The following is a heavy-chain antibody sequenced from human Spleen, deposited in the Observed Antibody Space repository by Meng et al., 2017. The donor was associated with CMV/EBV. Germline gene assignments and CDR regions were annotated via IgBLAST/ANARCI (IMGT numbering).Heavy chain of an antibody. Sequence: GESLKISCAASGFTFSSYAMHWVRQAPGKGLEWVAVILYDGSNKYYADSVKGRFTISRDNSKNTLYLQMNSLRAEDTAVYYCARAPFGVVTPFDYWGQGTLVTVSS. CDR1: GFTFSSYA. D-gene: IGHD3-3*01. CDR2: ILYDGSNK. V-gene: IGHV3-30*04. J-gene: IGHJ4*02. CDR3: ARAPFGVVTPFDY.